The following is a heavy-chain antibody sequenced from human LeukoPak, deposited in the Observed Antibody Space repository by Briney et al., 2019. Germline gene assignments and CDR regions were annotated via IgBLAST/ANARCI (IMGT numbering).Heavy chain of an antibody. J-gene: IGHJ6*03. CDR3: ARVGGMFDWDPLRYYYYYYYMDV. CDR2: IFPSGGEI. CDR1: GFTFSTFA. V-gene: IGHV3-21*01. D-gene: IGHD3-9*01. Sequence: GGSLRLSCAASGFTFSTFAMIWVRQPPGKGLEWVSSIFPSGGEIHYADSVRGRFSISRDHAKNSLYLQMNSLRAEDTAVYYCARVGGMFDWDPLRYYYYYYYMDVWGKGTTVTVSS.